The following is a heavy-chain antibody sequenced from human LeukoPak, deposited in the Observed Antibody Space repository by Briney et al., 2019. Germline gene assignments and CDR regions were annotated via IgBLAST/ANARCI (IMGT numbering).Heavy chain of an antibody. V-gene: IGHV1-18*01. Sequence: ASVKVSCKASGYAFTSYGISWVRQAPGQGLEWMGWISAYNGNTNYAQKLQGRVTMTTDTSTSTAYMELRSLRSDDTAVYYCARVEWYYDSSGYYQLGYFDLWGRGTLVTVSS. J-gene: IGHJ2*01. CDR3: ARVEWYYDSSGYYQLGYFDL. D-gene: IGHD3-22*01. CDR1: GYAFTSYG. CDR2: ISAYNGNT.